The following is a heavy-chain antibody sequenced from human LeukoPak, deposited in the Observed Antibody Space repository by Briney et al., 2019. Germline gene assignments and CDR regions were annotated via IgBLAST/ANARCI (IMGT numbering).Heavy chain of an antibody. D-gene: IGHD3-16*01. CDR1: GDSISSYY. V-gene: IGHV4-59*01. J-gene: IGHJ3*02. CDR2: GHYSGST. Sequence: PSETLSLTCTVSGDSISSYYWNWIRQPPGKGLEWIGYGHYSGSTFHNPSLSSRVTLSVDTSTNQFSLNLRSVTAADTAVYYCARWGQHTALRVHAFDIWGQGTMVTVSS. CDR3: ARWGQHTALRVHAFDI.